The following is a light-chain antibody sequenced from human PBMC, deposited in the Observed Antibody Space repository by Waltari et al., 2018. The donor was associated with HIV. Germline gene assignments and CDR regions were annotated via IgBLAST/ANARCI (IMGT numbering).Light chain of an antibody. J-gene: IGKJ1*01. CDR1: QTINTF. V-gene: IGKV1-39*01. CDR3: QQTYNSPKT. Sequence: DIQMTQSPSSLPASVGDRVTISCRASQTINTFLNWYQQKPGKAPKLLIYGTSNLPSGVPSRFSCSGSGTDFTLTINSLQAEDFATYYCQQTYNSPKTFGPGTKVDMK. CDR2: GTS.